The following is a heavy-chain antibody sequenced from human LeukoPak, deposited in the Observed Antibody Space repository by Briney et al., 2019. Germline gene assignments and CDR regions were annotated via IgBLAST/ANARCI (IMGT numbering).Heavy chain of an antibody. CDR1: GGSVISGIYY. CDR2: ISYSGST. CDR3: ARHGTSSYYYYAMDV. Sequence: PSETLSLTCTVSGGSVISGIYYWSWIRRPPGKELEWIGYISYSGSTNYNPSLKSRVTISVDTSKNQFSLKLNSVIAADTAVYYCARHGTSSYYYYAMDVWGQGTTVTVSS. V-gene: IGHV4-61*01. J-gene: IGHJ6*02. D-gene: IGHD1-26*01.